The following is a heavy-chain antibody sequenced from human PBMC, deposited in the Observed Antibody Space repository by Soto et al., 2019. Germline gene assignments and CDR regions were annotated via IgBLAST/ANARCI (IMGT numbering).Heavy chain of an antibody. D-gene: IGHD1-26*01. CDR1: GYTFTGHY. J-gene: IGHJ4*02. V-gene: IGHV1-2*02. CDR3: GRGRSGQIVVFY. CDR2: IGPESGAT. Sequence: ASVKVSCKASGYTFTGHYIHWVRQAPEQGPEWMGKIGPESGATRYAQRFQGRVTMTRDMSITTVYMELNNLSPDDTAVYYCGRGRSGQIVVFYWGQGTPVTVSS.